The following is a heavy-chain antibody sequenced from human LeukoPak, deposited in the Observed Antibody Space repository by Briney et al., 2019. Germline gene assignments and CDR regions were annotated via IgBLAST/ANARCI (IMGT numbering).Heavy chain of an antibody. V-gene: IGHV3-53*01. CDR1: GFAVSSNY. Sequence: GGSLRLSCAASGFAVSSNYMTWVRQAPGKGLEWVSVVYSGGSTEYADSVKGRFTISRDNSKNTLYLQMNSLRAEDTAVYYCARTSSAINTKGLDSWGQGTLVTVSS. CDR2: VYSGGST. CDR3: ARTSSAINTKGLDS. J-gene: IGHJ4*02. D-gene: IGHD6-13*01.